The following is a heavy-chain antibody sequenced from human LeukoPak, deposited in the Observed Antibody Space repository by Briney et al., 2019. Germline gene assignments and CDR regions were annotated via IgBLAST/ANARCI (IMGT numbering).Heavy chain of an antibody. J-gene: IGHJ4*02. Sequence: GGSLRLSCAASGFTFDDYAMHWVRQAPGKGLEWVSAISGSGGSTYYADSVKGRFTISRDNAKNSLYLQMNSLRAEDTAVYYCARDPDRSGWSTFEYWGQGTLVTVSS. V-gene: IGHV3-23*01. D-gene: IGHD6-19*01. CDR1: GFTFDDYA. CDR2: ISGSGGST. CDR3: ARDPDRSGWSTFEY.